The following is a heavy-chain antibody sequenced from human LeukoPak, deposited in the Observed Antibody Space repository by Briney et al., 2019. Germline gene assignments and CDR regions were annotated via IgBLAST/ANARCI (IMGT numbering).Heavy chain of an antibody. CDR2: INSYGSST. Sequence: GGSLRLSCAASGFTFSSYWMHWVRQAPGKGLVWVSRINSYGSSTSYADSVKGRFTISRDNAKNTLYLQMNSLKTEDTAMYFCTRFVYGARADESGGHWGQGTLVTVSS. D-gene: IGHD4/OR15-4a*01. CDR3: TRFVYGARADESGGH. V-gene: IGHV3-74*01. J-gene: IGHJ4*02. CDR1: GFTFSSYW.